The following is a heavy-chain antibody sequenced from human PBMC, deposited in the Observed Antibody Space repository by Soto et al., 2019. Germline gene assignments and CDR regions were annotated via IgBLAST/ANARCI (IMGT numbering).Heavy chain of an antibody. V-gene: IGHV3-15*01. Sequence: GGSLRLSCAASGFIFSDAWMSWVRQAPGKGLEWVGRIKSKTDGGTTDYAAPVKGRFTISRDDSKNTLYLQMNSLKTEDTAVYYCTSGYYYESSAYYYWGHGTLVTVSS. CDR3: TSGYYYESSAYYY. CDR1: GFIFSDAW. CDR2: IKSKTDGGTT. D-gene: IGHD3-22*01. J-gene: IGHJ4*01.